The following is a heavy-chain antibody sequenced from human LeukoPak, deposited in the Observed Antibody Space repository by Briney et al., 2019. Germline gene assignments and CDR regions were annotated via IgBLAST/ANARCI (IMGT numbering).Heavy chain of an antibody. D-gene: IGHD1/OR15-1a*01. J-gene: IGHJ3*02. V-gene: IGHV3-23*01. Sequence: GGSLRLSCAASGFTFSYYAITWVRQAPGKGLEWVSGISDSGSTTSYADSVKGRFTISRDNSNNTLFLQMHNLRVEDTAMYYCALRVTTALNAFDIWGQGTMVTVS. CDR2: ISDSGSTT. CDR3: ALRVTTALNAFDI. CDR1: GFTFSYYA.